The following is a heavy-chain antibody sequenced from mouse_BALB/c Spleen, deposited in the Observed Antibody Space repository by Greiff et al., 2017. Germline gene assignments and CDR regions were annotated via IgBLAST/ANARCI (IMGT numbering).Heavy chain of an antibody. CDR3: ATLGYFDY. Sequence: EVKLQESGPGLVKPSQSLSLTCSVTGYSITSGYYWNWIRQFPGNKLEWMGYISYDGSNNYNPSLKNRISITRDTSKNQFFLKLNSVTTEDTATYYCATLGYFDYWGQGTTLTVSS. J-gene: IGHJ2*01. V-gene: IGHV3-6*02. CDR2: ISYDGSN. CDR1: GYSITSGYY.